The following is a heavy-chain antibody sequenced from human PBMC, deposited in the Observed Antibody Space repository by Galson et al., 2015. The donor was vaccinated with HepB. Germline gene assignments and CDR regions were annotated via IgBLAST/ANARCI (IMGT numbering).Heavy chain of an antibody. Sequence: SLRLSCAASGFTFSSYGMHWVRQAPGKGLEWVAFIRYDGSNKYYADSVKGRFTISRDNSKNTLYLQMNSLRAEDTAVYYCAKEWSRTSDAFDIWGQGTMVTVSS. D-gene: IGHD1-14*01. J-gene: IGHJ3*02. CDR1: GFTFSSYG. CDR3: AKEWSRTSDAFDI. CDR2: IRYDGSNK. V-gene: IGHV3-30*02.